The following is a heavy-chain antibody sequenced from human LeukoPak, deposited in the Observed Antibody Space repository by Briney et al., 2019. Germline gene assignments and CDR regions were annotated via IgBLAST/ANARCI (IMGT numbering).Heavy chain of an antibody. V-gene: IGHV3-21*01. D-gene: IGHD3-22*01. CDR1: GFTFSSYS. CDR2: ISSSSSYI. CDR3: ARDFDSSGYYDGAFDI. J-gene: IGHJ3*02. Sequence: PGGSLRLSCAASGFTFSSYSMTWVRQAPGKGLEWVSSISSSSSYIYYADSVKGRFTISRDNAKNSLYLQMNSLRAEDTAVYYCARDFDSSGYYDGAFDIWGQGTMVTVSS.